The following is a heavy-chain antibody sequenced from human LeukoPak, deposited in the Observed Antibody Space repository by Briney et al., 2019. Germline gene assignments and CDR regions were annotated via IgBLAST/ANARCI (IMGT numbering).Heavy chain of an antibody. CDR3: ARGDSMVRGVIL. V-gene: IGHV1-18*01. CDR2: ISAYYSNT. Sequence: ASVKVSCKASGYTFTSYGINWVRQAPGQGLEWMGWISAYYSNTHYAQKLQGRVTMTTDTSTSTAYMEVRSLRSDDTAVYYCARGDSMVRGVILWGQGTLVTVSS. CDR1: GYTFTSYG. D-gene: IGHD3-10*01. J-gene: IGHJ4*02.